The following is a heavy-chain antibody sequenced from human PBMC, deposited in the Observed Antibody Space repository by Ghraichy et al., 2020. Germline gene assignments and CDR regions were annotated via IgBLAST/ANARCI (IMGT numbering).Heavy chain of an antibody. D-gene: IGHD4-23*01. J-gene: IGHJ4*02. CDR2: IYYNANA. Sequence: ESLNISCTVLGDSLANHWWNWIRQPPGKGLEWLGYIYYNANANYNPSLKNRVNISVDTSKNQVFLSLNSVTTADTAVYYCARGDWVTPRLWGQGTLVTVSS. CDR1: GDSLANHW. V-gene: IGHV4-59*11. CDR3: ARGDWVTPRL.